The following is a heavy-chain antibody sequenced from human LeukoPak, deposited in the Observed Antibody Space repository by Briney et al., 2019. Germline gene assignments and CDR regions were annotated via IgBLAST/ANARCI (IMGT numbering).Heavy chain of an antibody. V-gene: IGHV1-2*02. CDR3: ARDYPYGSGSYYFDP. Sequence: ASVKVSCKASGYTFTSYGISWVRQSPGQGLEWMGWINPNSGGTNYAQKFQGRVTMTRDTSISTAYMELSRLRSDDTAVYYCARDYPYGSGSYYFDPWGQGTLVTVSS. D-gene: IGHD3-10*01. J-gene: IGHJ5*02. CDR1: GYTFTSYG. CDR2: INPNSGGT.